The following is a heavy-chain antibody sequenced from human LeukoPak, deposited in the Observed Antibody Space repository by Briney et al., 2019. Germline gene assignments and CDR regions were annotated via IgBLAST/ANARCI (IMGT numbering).Heavy chain of an antibody. D-gene: IGHD6-19*01. CDR2: ISSSSSYI. V-gene: IGHV3-21*01. CDR1: GFTFSSYS. J-gene: IGHJ4*02. Sequence: GGFLRLSCAASGFTFSSYSMNWVRQAPGKGLEWVSSISSSSSYIYYADSVKGRFTISRDNAKNSLYLQMNSLRAEDTAVYYCASALLAIAVAGYWGQGTLVTVSS. CDR3: ASALLAIAVAGY.